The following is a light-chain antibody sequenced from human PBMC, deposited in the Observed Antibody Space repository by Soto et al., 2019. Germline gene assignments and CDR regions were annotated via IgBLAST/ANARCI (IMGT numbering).Light chain of an antibody. CDR2: GAS. J-gene: IGKJ5*01. CDR3: HQRSSWPIT. CDR1: QSVSNNY. Sequence: EIVLTQSPGTLSLSPGERATLSCRASQSVSNNYLAWYQQKPGQAPRLLIYGASTRATGIPARFSGSGSGTDVTLTISSLEPEDFAVYYCHQRSSWPITFGQGTRLEIK. V-gene: IGKV3D-20*02.